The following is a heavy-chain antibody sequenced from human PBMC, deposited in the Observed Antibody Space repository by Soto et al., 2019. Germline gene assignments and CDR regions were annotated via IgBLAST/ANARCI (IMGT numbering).Heavy chain of an antibody. CDR3: ARDLPIYSGYDHPPYYYYGMDG. Sequence: ETLSLTCSVYGASYSGYYWRWMRQAQGKRHEGDGAINHSGSTNYNPYLKSRVTISVDTSKSQFALKLSSVTAADTAVYYCARDLPIYSGYDHPPYYYYGMDGWGQGTTVTVS. CDR2: INHSGST. V-gene: IGHV4-34*01. J-gene: IGHJ6*02. CDR1: GASYSGYY. D-gene: IGHD5-12*01.